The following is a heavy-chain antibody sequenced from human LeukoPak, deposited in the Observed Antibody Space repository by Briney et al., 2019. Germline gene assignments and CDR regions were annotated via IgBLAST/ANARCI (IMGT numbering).Heavy chain of an antibody. CDR2: SNPSGDST. CDR3: ARWTTTFLDY. J-gene: IGHJ4*02. D-gene: IGHD4-11*01. Sequence: APVKVSCKASGYTFTNYYIHWVRQAPVHGLEWMGLSNPSGDSTNYAQTFQGRVTMTRDTSTSTVYMDLSSLRSEDTAVYYCARWTTTFLDYWGQGTLVTVSS. V-gene: IGHV1-46*01. CDR1: GYTFTNYY.